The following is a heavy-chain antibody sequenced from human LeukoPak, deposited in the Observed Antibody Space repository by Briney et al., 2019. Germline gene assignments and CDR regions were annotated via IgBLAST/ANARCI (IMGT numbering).Heavy chain of an antibody. D-gene: IGHD5-12*01. Sequence: RASVKVSCKASGYTFSSYGISWVRQAPGQGLEWMGWISAYNGNTNYAQKLQGRVTITTDTSTSTAYMELRSLRSDDTAVYYCARAPLGDGYAGYWGQGTLVTVSS. CDR1: GYTFSSYG. V-gene: IGHV1-18*01. CDR3: ARAPLGDGYAGY. CDR2: ISAYNGNT. J-gene: IGHJ4*02.